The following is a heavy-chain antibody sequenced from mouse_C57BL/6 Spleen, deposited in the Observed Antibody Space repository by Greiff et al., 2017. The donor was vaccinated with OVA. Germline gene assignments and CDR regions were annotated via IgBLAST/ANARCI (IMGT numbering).Heavy chain of an antibody. V-gene: IGHV14-4*01. J-gene: IGHJ3*01. Sequence: EVKLVESGAELVRPGASVKLSCTASGFNIKDDYMHWVKQRPEQGLEWIGWIDPENGDTEYASKFQGKATITADTSSNTAYLQLSSLTSEDTAVYYCTTDYGSSYGFAYWGQGTLVTVSA. CDR2: IDPENGDT. CDR1: GFNIKDDY. D-gene: IGHD1-1*01. CDR3: TTDYGSSYGFAY.